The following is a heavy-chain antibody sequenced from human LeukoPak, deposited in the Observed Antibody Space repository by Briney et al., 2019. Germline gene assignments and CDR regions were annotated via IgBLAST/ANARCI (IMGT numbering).Heavy chain of an antibody. Sequence: ASVKVSCKASGYTFTSYGISWVRQAPGQGLEWMGWISAYNGNTNYAQKLQGRVTMTTDTPTSTAYMELRSLRSDDTAVYYCARDKGFVTMKVAYNWFDPWGQGTLVTVSS. CDR1: GYTFTSYG. V-gene: IGHV1-18*01. CDR2: ISAYNGNT. D-gene: IGHD3-22*01. CDR3: ARDKGFVTMKVAYNWFDP. J-gene: IGHJ5*02.